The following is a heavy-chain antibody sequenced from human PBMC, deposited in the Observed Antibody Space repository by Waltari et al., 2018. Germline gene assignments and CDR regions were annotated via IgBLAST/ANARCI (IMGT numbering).Heavy chain of an antibody. CDR1: GYSISRGYY. CDR2: IYHSGST. D-gene: IGHD3-3*01. J-gene: IGHJ3*02. CDR3: ARVEAKDAFDI. Sequence: QVQLQESGPGLVKPSETLSLTCAVPGYSISRGYYSGWIRQPPGKGLEWIGSIYHSGSTYYNPSLKSRVTISVDTSKNQFSLKLSSVTAADTAVYYCARVEAKDAFDIWGQGTMVTVSS. V-gene: IGHV4-38-2*01.